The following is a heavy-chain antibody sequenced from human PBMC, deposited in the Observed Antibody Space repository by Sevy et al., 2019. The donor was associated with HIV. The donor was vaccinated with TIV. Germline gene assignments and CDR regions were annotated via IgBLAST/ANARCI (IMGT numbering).Heavy chain of an antibody. Sequence: GGSLRLSCAASRFTFSNYAMHWVRQTPGKGLEWVAVISYDGSDKYYADSVKGGFTISRDNSNNTMYLQMNSLRLEDTGLYYCARVRTAYSSSRHVWDYWGQGTLVTVSS. J-gene: IGHJ4*02. D-gene: IGHD6-13*01. CDR1: RFTFSNYA. CDR2: ISYDGSDK. V-gene: IGHV3-30-3*01. CDR3: ARVRTAYSSSRHVWDY.